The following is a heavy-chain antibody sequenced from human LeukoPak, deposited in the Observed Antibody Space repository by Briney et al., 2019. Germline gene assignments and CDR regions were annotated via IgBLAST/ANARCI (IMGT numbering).Heavy chain of an antibody. Sequence: SETLPLTCTVSGGSISSYYWSWIRQPPGKGLEWIGYIYYSGSTNYNPSLKSRVTISVDTSKNQFSLKLSSVTAADTAVYYCAREVGIVGATDYWYFDLWGRGTLVTVSS. D-gene: IGHD1-26*01. CDR2: IYYSGST. J-gene: IGHJ2*01. CDR1: GGSISSYY. V-gene: IGHV4-59*01. CDR3: AREVGIVGATDYWYFDL.